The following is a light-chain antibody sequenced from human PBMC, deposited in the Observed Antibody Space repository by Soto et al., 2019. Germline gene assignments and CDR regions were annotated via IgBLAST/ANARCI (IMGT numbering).Light chain of an antibody. CDR3: AAWDDRLNGYV. CDR1: SSNIGDNT. CDR2: SNN. J-gene: IGLJ1*01. Sequence: QSVLTHPPSASGAPGQRVTIACSGISSNIGDNTVNWYQQLPGTAPKLIIYSNNQRTSGVPDRFSGSKFGTSASLAISGLQSEDEADYYCAAWDDRLNGYVFGTGTKVTVL. V-gene: IGLV1-44*01.